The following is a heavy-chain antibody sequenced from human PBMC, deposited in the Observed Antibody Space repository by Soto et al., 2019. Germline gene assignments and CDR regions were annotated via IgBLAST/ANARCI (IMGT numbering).Heavy chain of an antibody. CDR3: ARNYDLLTGYYPH. D-gene: IGHD3-9*01. CDR2: INHSGST. CDR1: GASFSDYY. Sequence: SETLSLTCAVYGASFSDYYWSWIRQPPGKRLEWIGEINHSGSTNYNPSLKSRVTISVDTSKNQFSLKLSSVTAADTAFYFFARNYDLLTGYYPHLGQGALVTVSS. V-gene: IGHV4-34*01. J-gene: IGHJ4*02.